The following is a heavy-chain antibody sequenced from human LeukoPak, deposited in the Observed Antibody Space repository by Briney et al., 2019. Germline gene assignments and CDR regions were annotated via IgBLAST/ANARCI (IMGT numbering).Heavy chain of an antibody. V-gene: IGHV3-53*01. CDR3: ARIDSSGFYPAY. J-gene: IGHJ4*02. CDR1: GFTVSSNF. D-gene: IGHD3-22*01. Sequence: GGSLRLSCAASGFTVSSNFMSWVREAPGKGLEWVSVVYGGGTTYYADSVKGRFTISRDNSKNALYLQMNSLRVEDTAVYYCARIDSSGFYPAYWGQGTLVTVSS. CDR2: VYGGGTT.